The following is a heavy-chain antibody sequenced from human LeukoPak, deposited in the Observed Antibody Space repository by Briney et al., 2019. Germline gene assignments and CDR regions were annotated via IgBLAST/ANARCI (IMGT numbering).Heavy chain of an antibody. CDR1: GGSISIYY. D-gene: IGHD6-13*01. J-gene: IGHJ4*02. CDR3: ARVRYSSSRAFDY. CDR2: IYYSGST. Sequence: SETLSLTCTVSGGSISIYYWSWIRQPPGKGLEWIGYIYYSGSTNYNPSLKSRVTISVDTSKDQFSLKLSSVTAADTAVYYCARVRYSSSRAFDYWGQGTLVTVSS. V-gene: IGHV4-59*01.